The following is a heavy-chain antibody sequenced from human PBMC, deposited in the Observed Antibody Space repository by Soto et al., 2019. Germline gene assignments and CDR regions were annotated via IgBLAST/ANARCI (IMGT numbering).Heavy chain of an antibody. Sequence: TETLSLTCAVSGGSFSGYYWSWIRQPPGKGLEWIGEINHSGSTNYNPSLKSRVTISVDTSKNQFSLKLSSVTAADTAVYYCARGSPPPGPASYYYYCYGMDVWGQGTTVTVSS. D-gene: IGHD2-2*01. CDR3: ARGSPPPGPASYYYYCYGMDV. V-gene: IGHV4-34*01. CDR2: INHSGST. CDR1: GGSFSGYY. J-gene: IGHJ6*02.